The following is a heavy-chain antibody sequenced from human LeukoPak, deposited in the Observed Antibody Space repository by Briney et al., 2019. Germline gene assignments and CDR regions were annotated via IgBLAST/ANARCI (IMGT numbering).Heavy chain of an antibody. J-gene: IGHJ4*02. Sequence: SETLSLTCTVSGGSISRYYWSWIRQPPGKGLEWIGYIYYSGSTKYNPSLKSRVTISVDTSKNQFSLKLSSVTAADTAVYYCARVLRIAVAGTGVVCYFDYWGQGTLVTVSS. D-gene: IGHD6-19*01. CDR2: IYYSGST. CDR3: ARVLRIAVAGTGVVCYFDY. V-gene: IGHV4-59*12. CDR1: GGSISRYY.